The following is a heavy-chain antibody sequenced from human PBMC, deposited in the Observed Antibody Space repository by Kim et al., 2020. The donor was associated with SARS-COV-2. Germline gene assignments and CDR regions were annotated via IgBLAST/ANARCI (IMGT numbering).Heavy chain of an antibody. V-gene: IGHV3-43*02. J-gene: IGHJ4*02. CDR3: AKDIIPRDSSGYYSLDY. D-gene: IGHD3-22*01. Sequence: GGSLRLSCAASGFTFDDYAMHWVRQAPGKGLEWVSLISGDGGSTYYADSVKGRFTISRDNSKNSLYLQMNSLRTEDTALYYCAKDIIPRDSSGYYSLDYWGQGTLVTVSS. CDR1: GFTFDDYA. CDR2: ISGDGGST.